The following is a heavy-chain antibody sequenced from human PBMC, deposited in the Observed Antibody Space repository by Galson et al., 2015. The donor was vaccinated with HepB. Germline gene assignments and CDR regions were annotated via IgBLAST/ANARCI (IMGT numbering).Heavy chain of an antibody. D-gene: IGHD7-27*01. CDR2: ISSSSSYT. J-gene: IGHJ6*02. CDR3: ARFGGELGTNYYYGMDV. V-gene: IGHV3-11*06. Sequence: SLRLSCAASGFTFSDYYMSWIRQAPGKGLEWVSYISSSSSYTNYADSVKGRFTISRDNAKNSLYLQMNSLRAEDTAVYYCARFGGELGTNYYYGMDVWGQGTTVTVSS. CDR1: GFTFSDYY.